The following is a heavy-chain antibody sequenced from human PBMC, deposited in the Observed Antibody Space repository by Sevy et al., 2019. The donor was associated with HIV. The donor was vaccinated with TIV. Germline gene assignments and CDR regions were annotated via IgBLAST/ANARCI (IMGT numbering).Heavy chain of an antibody. J-gene: IGHJ4*02. CDR2: IYYNGHI. CDR1: GGSITSLY. V-gene: IGHV4-59*08. CDR3: AGENAWGRGYS. D-gene: IGHD1-26*01. Sequence: SETLSLTCTVSGGSITSLYWNWIRQPPGKGLEWIANIYYNGHINYNPSLKSRVTLSLDTSKNRFSLRLISVTAADTAMYYCAGENAWGRGYSWGQRTLVTVSS.